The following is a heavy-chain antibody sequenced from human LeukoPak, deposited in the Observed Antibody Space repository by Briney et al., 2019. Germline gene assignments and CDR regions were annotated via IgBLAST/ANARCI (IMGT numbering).Heavy chain of an antibody. CDR2: IKSKSNGGTT. CDR3: TTNPFDFWSSQGF. CDR1: GFTFSTYG. J-gene: IGHJ3*01. V-gene: IGHV3-15*01. Sequence: GGSLRLSCAASGFTFSTYGMHWVRQAPGKGLEWVGRIKSKSNGGTTDYAAPVKGRFTISRDDSENSLFLQMNSLKTEDTAVYYCTTNPFDFWSSQGFWGQGTMVTVSS. D-gene: IGHD3-3*01.